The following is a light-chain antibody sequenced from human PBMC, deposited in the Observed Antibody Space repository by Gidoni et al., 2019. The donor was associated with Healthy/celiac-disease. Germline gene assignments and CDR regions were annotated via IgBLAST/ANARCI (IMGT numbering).Light chain of an antibody. V-gene: IGKV1-39*01. CDR2: AAS. CDR3: QQSYSTPIT. CDR1: QSISSY. Sequence: IQLTQSPSSLSAPVGDRVTITCRASQSISSYLNWYQQKPGKAPKLLIYAASSLQSGVPARFSGSGSGTDFTLTISSLQPEDFATYYCQQSYSTPITFGQGTKVEIK. J-gene: IGKJ1*01.